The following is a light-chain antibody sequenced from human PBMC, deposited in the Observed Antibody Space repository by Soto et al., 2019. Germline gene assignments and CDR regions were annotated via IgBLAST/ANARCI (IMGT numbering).Light chain of an antibody. CDR3: KQYNIWPPYT. CDR1: QSVSSN. CDR2: GAS. Sequence: EIVMTQSPATLSVSPGERATLSCRASQSVSSNLAWYQQKPGQAPRLLIYGASTRATGIPARFSGSGSGTEFTLTISSLQSEDFAGYCCKQYNIWPPYTFGQGTKLEIK. J-gene: IGKJ2*01. V-gene: IGKV3-15*01.